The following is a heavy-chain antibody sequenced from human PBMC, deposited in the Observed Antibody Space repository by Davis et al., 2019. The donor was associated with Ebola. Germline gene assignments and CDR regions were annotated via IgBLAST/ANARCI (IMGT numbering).Heavy chain of an antibody. Sequence: PGGSLRLSCAASGLTFSNAWMSWVRQTPGKGPEWVGRIKTKTECGTTDYAAPVKGRFTISRDDSKTTLYLQMHSLKTEETAVYYCTTTGIWGHDYWGQGTLVTVSS. CDR2: IKTKTECGTT. CDR1: GLTFSNAW. J-gene: IGHJ4*02. V-gene: IGHV3-15*01. CDR3: TTTGIWGHDY. D-gene: IGHD3-16*01.